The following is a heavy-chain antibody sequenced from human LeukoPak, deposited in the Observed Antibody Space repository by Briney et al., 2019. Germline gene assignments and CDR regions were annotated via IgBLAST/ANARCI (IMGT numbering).Heavy chain of an antibody. D-gene: IGHD2-15*01. CDR1: GGSFSGYY. CDR3: ARGRIVVVVAATSSGTDDYYYYYYGMDV. CDR2: INHSGST. J-gene: IGHJ6*02. Sequence: PSQTLSLTCAVYGGSFSGYYWSWIRRPPGKGLEWIGEINHSGSTNYNPSLKSRVTISVDTSKNQFSLKLSSVTAADTAVYYCARGRIVVVVAATSSGTDDYYYYYYGMDVWGQGTTVTVSS. V-gene: IGHV4-34*01.